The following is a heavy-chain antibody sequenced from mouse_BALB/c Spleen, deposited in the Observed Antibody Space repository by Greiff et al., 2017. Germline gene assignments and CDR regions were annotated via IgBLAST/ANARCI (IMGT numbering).Heavy chain of an antibody. V-gene: IGHV5-17*02. Sequence: EVKLLESGGGLVQPGGSRKLSCAASGFTFSSFGMHWVRQAPEKGLEWVAYISSGSSTIYYADTVKGRFTISRDNPKNTLFLQMTSLRSEDTAMYYCARSVVRYAMDYWGQGTSVTVSS. CDR3: ARSVVRYAMDY. CDR1: GFTFSSFG. CDR2: ISSGSSTI. J-gene: IGHJ4*01. D-gene: IGHD1-1*01.